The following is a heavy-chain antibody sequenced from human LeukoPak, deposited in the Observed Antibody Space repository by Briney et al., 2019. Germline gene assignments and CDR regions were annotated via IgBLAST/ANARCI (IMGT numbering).Heavy chain of an antibody. Sequence: LSETLSLTCAVYGGSFSGYYWSWIRQPPGKGLEWIGEMNHSGSTKYNPSLKSRVTISVDTSKNQVSLKLSSVTAADTAVYYCAREHRYSSSWYYYYGLDVWGQGTTVTVSS. D-gene: IGHD6-13*01. CDR1: GGSFSGYY. CDR3: AREHRYSSSWYYYYGLDV. J-gene: IGHJ6*02. V-gene: IGHV4-34*01. CDR2: MNHSGST.